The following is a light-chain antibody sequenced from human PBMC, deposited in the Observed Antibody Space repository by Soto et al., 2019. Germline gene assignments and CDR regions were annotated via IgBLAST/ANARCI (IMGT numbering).Light chain of an antibody. CDR2: GAS. Sequence: EIVMTQSPATLSVSPGERAALSCRASQSVSSNLAWYQQRPGQAPRLLIYGASTRATDIPARFSGSGSGTEVTLTISSLQSEDFALYYCQQYNNWPPYTFGQGTKLEIK. V-gene: IGKV3-15*01. CDR1: QSVSSN. J-gene: IGKJ2*01. CDR3: QQYNNWPPYT.